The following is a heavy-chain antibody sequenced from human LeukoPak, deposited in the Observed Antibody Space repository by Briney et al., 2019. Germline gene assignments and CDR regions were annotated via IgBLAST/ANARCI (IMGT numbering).Heavy chain of an antibody. J-gene: IGHJ6*04. Sequence: GGSLRLSCAASGFTFSSYPMHWVRQAPGKGLEWVAVIWYDGSNKYYADSVKGRFTISRDNSKNTLYLQMNSLRAEDTAVYYCAREFPNYYGSGNRGMDVWGKGTTVTVSS. D-gene: IGHD3-10*01. CDR1: GFTFSSYP. CDR2: IWYDGSNK. V-gene: IGHV3-33*08. CDR3: AREFPNYYGSGNRGMDV.